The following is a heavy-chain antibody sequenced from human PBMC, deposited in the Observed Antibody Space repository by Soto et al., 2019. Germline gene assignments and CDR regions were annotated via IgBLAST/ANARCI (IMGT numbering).Heavy chain of an antibody. D-gene: IGHD2-2*01. CDR1: GFTLSIYA. CDR3: AKCPESGPAAMNF. V-gene: IGHV3-23*01. Sequence: PGGSLRLSCAASGFTLSIYAMTWVRQAPGKGLEWVSAISGSGGSTYYADSVKGRFTISRDNSKNTLYLQMNSLRAEDTAVYYCAKCPESGPAAMNFWGQGTLVTVSS. J-gene: IGHJ4*02. CDR2: ISGSGGST.